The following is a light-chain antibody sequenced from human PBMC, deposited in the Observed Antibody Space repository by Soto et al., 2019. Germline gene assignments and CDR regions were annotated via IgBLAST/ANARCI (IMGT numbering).Light chain of an antibody. J-gene: IGLJ1*01. CDR3: SSYTRSGNYV. CDR1: SSDVGGYNY. Sequence: QSVLTQPASVSGSPGQSITISCTGTSSDVGGYNYVSWYQQHLGKAPKLLIYDVITRPSGVSNRFSGSKSGTTASLTICGLQAEDEAEYYCSSYTRSGNYVFGTGTKLTVL. CDR2: DVI. V-gene: IGLV2-14*01.